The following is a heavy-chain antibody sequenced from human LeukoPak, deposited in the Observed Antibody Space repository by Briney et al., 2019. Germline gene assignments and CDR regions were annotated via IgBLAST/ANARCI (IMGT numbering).Heavy chain of an antibody. V-gene: IGHV3-48*03. CDR1: GFTFSSYE. D-gene: IGHD3-10*01. CDR3: AKIQLVWFGEPIVPHDAFDI. Sequence: GGSLRLSCAASGFTFSSYEMNWVRQAPGKGLEWVSYISSSGNTIYYADSVKGRFTISRDNAKNSLYLQMKSPRVEDTALYYCAKIQLVWFGEPIVPHDAFDIWGQGTMVTVSS. CDR2: ISSSGNTI. J-gene: IGHJ3*02.